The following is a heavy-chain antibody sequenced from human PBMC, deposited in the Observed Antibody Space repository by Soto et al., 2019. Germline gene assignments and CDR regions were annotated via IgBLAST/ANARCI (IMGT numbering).Heavy chain of an antibody. Sequence: GGSLRLSCAGSGFTFSDYYMSWIRQAPGQGLEWVSYMSSSGVTVFSADSVKGRFTISRDNAKNSLYLQMYSLRAEDSAVYYCARNTISAAGADYYGLDVWGQGTTVTVSS. CDR1: GFTFSDYY. J-gene: IGHJ6*02. CDR2: MSSSGVTV. D-gene: IGHD6-13*01. V-gene: IGHV3-11*01. CDR3: ARNTISAAGADYYGLDV.